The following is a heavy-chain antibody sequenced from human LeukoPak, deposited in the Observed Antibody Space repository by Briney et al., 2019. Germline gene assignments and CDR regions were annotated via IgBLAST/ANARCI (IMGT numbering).Heavy chain of an antibody. J-gene: IGHJ4*02. Sequence: ASAKVSCKASGYTFTGYYMHWVRQAPGQGLEWMGWINPNSGGTNYAQKLQGRVTMTTDTSTSTAYMELRSLRSDDTAVYYCARAAIPDYYDSSFYYIGYWGQGTLVTVSS. CDR2: INPNSGGT. D-gene: IGHD3-22*01. CDR3: ARAAIPDYYDSSFYYIGY. CDR1: GYTFTGYY. V-gene: IGHV1-2*02.